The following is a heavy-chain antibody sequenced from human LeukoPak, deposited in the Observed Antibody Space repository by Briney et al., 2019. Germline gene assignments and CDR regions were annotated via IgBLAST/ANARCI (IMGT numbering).Heavy chain of an antibody. CDR2: IWYDGSNK. CDR3: ARTGSGYSSSWYVNY. V-gene: IGHV3-33*01. CDR1: GFTFSSYG. J-gene: IGHJ4*02. Sequence: PGRSLRLSCAASGFTFSSYGMHWVRQAPGKGLEWVAVIWYDGSNKYYADSVKGRFTISRDNSKNTLYLQMNSLRAGDTAVYYCARTGSGYSSSWYVNYWGQGTLVTVSS. D-gene: IGHD6-13*01.